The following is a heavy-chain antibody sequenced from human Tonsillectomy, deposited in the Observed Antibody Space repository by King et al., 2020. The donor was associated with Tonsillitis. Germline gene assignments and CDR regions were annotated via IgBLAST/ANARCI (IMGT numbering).Heavy chain of an antibody. J-gene: IGHJ6*02. CDR1: GFSLSTSGVG. Sequence: ITLKESGPTLVKPTQTLTLTCTFSGFSLSTSGVGVGWIRQPPGKALEWLALIYWNDDKRYSPSLKSRLTITKDTSKNQVVLTMTNMDPVDTATYYCAHPLRAAAGTYRYYYYGVDVWGQGTTVTVSS. V-gene: IGHV2-5*01. D-gene: IGHD6-13*01. CDR2: IYWNDDK. CDR3: AHPLRAAAGTYRYYYYGVDV.